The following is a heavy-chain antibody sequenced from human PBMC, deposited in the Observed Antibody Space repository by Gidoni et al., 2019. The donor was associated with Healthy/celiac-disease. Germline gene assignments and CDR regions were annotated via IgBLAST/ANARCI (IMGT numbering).Heavy chain of an antibody. CDR3: ARESSPYSYYFDY. CDR2: INLNGCST. CDR1: GFRFDDYG. Sequence: EVQLVESGGGVVRRGGSLSPSSASSGFRFDDYGMRWVRQAPGMGLGCVSGINLNGCSTGNADSVKGRFTITRDNAKNSLYVQMNSLRAEDTALYHCARESSPYSYYFDYWGQGTLVTVSS. J-gene: IGHJ4*02. D-gene: IGHD4-4*01. V-gene: IGHV3-20*01.